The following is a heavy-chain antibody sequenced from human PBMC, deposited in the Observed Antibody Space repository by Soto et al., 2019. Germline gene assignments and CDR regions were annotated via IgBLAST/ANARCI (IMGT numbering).Heavy chain of an antibody. D-gene: IGHD3-22*01. V-gene: IGHV3-23*01. CDR2: ISGSGGST. Sequence: PGGSLRLSCAASGFTFSSDAMSWVRLAPGKGLEWVSAISGSGGSTYYADSVKGRFTISRDNSKNTLYLQMNSLRAEDTAVYYCAKKSSNYYDSSGYSDYWGQGTLVTVSS. CDR3: AKKSSNYYDSSGYSDY. CDR1: GFTFSSDA. J-gene: IGHJ4*02.